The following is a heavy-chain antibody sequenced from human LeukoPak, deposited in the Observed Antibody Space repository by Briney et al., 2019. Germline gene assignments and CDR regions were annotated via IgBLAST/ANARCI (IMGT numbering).Heavy chain of an antibody. D-gene: IGHD6-13*01. Sequence: PSETLSLTCTVSGGYISSIFYYWGWIRQPPGKGLEWIGSIYYSGSTYYNPPLKSRVTISVDTSKNQFSLKLSSVTAADTAVYYCARHYSDVYWGQGTLVTVSS. J-gene: IGHJ4*02. CDR3: ARHYSDVY. V-gene: IGHV4-39*01. CDR2: IYYSGST. CDR1: GGYISSIFYY.